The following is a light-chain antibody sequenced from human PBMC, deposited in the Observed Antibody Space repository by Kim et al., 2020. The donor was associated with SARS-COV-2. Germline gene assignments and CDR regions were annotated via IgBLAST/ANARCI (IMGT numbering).Light chain of an antibody. CDR1: ASPEKQ. Sequence: SYELTQPPSVSVSPGQTARITCSGDASPEKQTYWYQQKSGQAPLLLIYKNSERPSGIPGRFSGSSSGTTVTLTISGVKAEDDADYYCPSADGSGTYVFGTGTKVTVL. V-gene: IGLV3-25*03. CDR3: PSADGSGTYV. J-gene: IGLJ1*01. CDR2: KNS.